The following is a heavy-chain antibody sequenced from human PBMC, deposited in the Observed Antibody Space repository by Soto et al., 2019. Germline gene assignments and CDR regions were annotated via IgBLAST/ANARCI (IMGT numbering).Heavy chain of an antibody. J-gene: IGHJ4*03. CDR1: GGSISSGGHY. Sequence: QVQLQESGPGQVKPSQTLSLTCTVSGGSISSGGHYWSWIRQHPGKGLEWIGYIYHSGTTYYNPSLNTRITISRDTSKNPFSLKLGSVTAADTGGYYWAGSTVRERAFDYWGQGTLVTVSS. CDR3: AGSTVRERAFDY. V-gene: IGHV4-31*03. CDR2: IYHSGTT. D-gene: IGHD3-10*01.